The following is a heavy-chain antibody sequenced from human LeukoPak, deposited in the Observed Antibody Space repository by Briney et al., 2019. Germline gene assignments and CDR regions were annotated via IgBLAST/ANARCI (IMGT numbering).Heavy chain of an antibody. J-gene: IGHJ5*02. V-gene: IGHV4-59*01. D-gene: IGHD3-22*01. CDR2: IYYSGST. CDR1: GXSLSNYY. CDR3: ARGTMMVGP. Sequence: PSETLSPTCTVSGXSLSNYYWSWIRQPPGKGLEWIGYIYYSGSTTYNPSLKSRATISVDTSKNQFSLRLSSVTAPDTAVYYCARGTMMVGPWGQGTLVTVSS.